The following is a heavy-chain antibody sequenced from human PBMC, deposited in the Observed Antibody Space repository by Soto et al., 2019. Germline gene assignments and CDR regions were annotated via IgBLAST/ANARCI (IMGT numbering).Heavy chain of an antibody. V-gene: IGHV3-30*18. CDR2: ISYDGSNK. D-gene: IGHD3-10*01. Sequence: GGSLRLSCAASGFTFSSYGMHWVRQAPGKGLEWVAVISYDGSNKYYADSVKGRFTISRDNSKNTLYLQMNSLRAEDTAVYYCAKDYGSGSYWYFDYWGQGTLVTVSS. CDR3: AKDYGSGSYWYFDY. CDR1: GFTFSSYG. J-gene: IGHJ4*02.